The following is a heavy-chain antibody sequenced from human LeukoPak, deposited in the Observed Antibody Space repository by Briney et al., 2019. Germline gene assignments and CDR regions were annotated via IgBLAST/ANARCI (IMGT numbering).Heavy chain of an antibody. CDR1: GFTFSSYA. CDR3: ARPGVSYYDSSGYYDY. V-gene: IGHV3-23*01. J-gene: IGHJ4*02. CDR2: ISGSGGST. Sequence: PGGSLRLSCAASGFTFSSYAMIWVPKAPGKGLEGVSAISGSGGSTYYADSVKGRFTISRDNSKNTLYLQMSSLRAEDTAVYYCARPGVSYYDSSGYYDYWGQGTLVTVSS. D-gene: IGHD3-22*01.